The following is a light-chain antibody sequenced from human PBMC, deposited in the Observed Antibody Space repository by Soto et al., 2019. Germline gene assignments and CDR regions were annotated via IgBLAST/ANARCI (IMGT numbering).Light chain of an antibody. J-gene: IGLJ3*02. V-gene: IGLV2-8*01. Sequence: QSALTQPPSASGSPGQSVTISCTGTSSDVGGYNYVSWYQQHPGKAPKLMIYEVSKRPSGVPDRFSGSKSGNTASLTVSGLQAEDEADYYCCSYAGRSTLVFGGGTKVTVL. CDR1: SSDVGGYNY. CDR3: CSYAGRSTLV. CDR2: EVS.